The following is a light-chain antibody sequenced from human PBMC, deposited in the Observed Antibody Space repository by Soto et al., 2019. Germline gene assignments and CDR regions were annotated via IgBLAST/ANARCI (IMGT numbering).Light chain of an antibody. CDR2: GAS. CDR1: QSVSSSY. Sequence: EIVLTQSPGTLSVSPGERATLSCRASQSVSSSYLAWYQQKPGQAPRLLLYGASSRATVIPDRFSGSGSGTDFTLTSSRLQHDDFAVYFCQRDGSSPPRWTFGQGTRVESK. J-gene: IGKJ1*01. V-gene: IGKV3-20*01. CDR3: QRDGSSPPRWT.